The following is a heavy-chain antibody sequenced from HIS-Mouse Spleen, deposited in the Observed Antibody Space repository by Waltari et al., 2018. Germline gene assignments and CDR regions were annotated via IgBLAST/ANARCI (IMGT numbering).Heavy chain of an antibody. V-gene: IGHV3-48*01. Sequence: EVQLVESGGGLVQPGGSLSLSCAASGFTFSSYSMIGVRQAPGKGLEWVSYISSSSSTIYYADSVKGRFTISRDNAKNSLYLQMNSLRAEDTAVYYCARDLGNWFDPWGQGTLVTVSS. CDR2: ISSSSSTI. J-gene: IGHJ5*02. CDR1: GFTFSSYS. CDR3: ARDLGNWFDP.